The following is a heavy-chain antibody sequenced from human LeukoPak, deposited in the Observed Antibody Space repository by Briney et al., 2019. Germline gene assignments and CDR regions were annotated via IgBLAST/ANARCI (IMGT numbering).Heavy chain of an antibody. Sequence: SVKVSCKASGGTFSSYAISWVRQAPGQGLERMGRIIPSLGIANYAQKFQGRVTITADKSTSTAYMELSSLRSGDTAVYYYARQRYSGYDPHEGAAAMVSGMDVWGQGTTVTVSS. D-gene: IGHD5-12*01. J-gene: IGHJ6*02. CDR3: ARQRYSGYDPHEGAAAMVSGMDV. CDR2: IIPSLGIA. CDR1: GGTFSSYA. V-gene: IGHV1-69*04.